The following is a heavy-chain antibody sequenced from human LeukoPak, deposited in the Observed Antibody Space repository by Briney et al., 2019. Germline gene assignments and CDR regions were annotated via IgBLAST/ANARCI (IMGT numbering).Heavy chain of an antibody. J-gene: IGHJ4*02. CDR2: INPNSGGT. CDR3: ARDRHKYNYDGSGYPPY. Sequence: GASVKVSCKTSGYTFTSYDLNWVRQATGQGLEGMGWINPNSGGTNYAQKFQVRVIMTRDTYISTAYMELSRLRSDDTAVYYCARDRHKYNYDGSGYPPYWGQGTLVTVSS. V-gene: IGHV1-2*02. CDR1: GYTFTSYD. D-gene: IGHD3-22*01.